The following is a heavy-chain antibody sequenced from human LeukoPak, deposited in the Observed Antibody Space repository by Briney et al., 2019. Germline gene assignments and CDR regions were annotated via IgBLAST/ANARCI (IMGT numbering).Heavy chain of an antibody. CDR3: AKSYSGWYSNYFDY. Sequence: PGGSLRLSCAASGFTFSSYAMSWVRQAPGKGLEWVSAISGSGGSTYYADSVKGRFTISRDNSKNTLYLQMNSLRAGDTAVYYCAKSYSGWYSNYFDYWGQGTLVTVSS. D-gene: IGHD6-19*01. J-gene: IGHJ4*02. CDR2: ISGSGGST. V-gene: IGHV3-23*01. CDR1: GFTFSSYA.